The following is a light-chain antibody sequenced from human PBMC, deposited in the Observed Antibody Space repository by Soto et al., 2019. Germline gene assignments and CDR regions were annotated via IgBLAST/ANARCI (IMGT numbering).Light chain of an antibody. V-gene: IGLV2-14*03. J-gene: IGLJ3*02. CDR2: DVR. CDR3: SSYAGDSIYIL. Sequence: QSVLTQPASVSGSPGQSITISCTGTSSDLGTYNYVSWYQQHPDKAPKLIIYDVRNRPSGISDRFSGSKSGDTASLTISGLQAQDEADYYCSSYAGDSIYILFGGGTKLTVL. CDR1: SSDLGTYNY.